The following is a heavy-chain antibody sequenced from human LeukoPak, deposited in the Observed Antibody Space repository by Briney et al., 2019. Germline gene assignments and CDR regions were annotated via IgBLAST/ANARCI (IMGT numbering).Heavy chain of an antibody. Sequence: SVKVSCKASGYTFTSYDINWVRQATGQGLEWMGWMNPNSGNTGYAQKFQGRVTMTRNTSISTAYMELSSLRSEDTAVYYCARSLGEYGSGSYYRDWGQGTLVTVSS. CDR3: ARSLGEYGSGSYYRD. CDR1: GYTFTSYD. V-gene: IGHV1-8*01. J-gene: IGHJ4*02. D-gene: IGHD3-10*01. CDR2: MNPNSGNT.